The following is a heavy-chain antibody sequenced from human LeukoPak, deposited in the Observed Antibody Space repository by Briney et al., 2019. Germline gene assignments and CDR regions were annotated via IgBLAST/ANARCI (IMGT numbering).Heavy chain of an antibody. CDR2: INPNSGGT. Sequence: ASVKVSCKASGYTFTGYYMLWVRQAPGQGLEWMGWINPNSGGTNYAQKVQGRVTMTRDTSISTAYMELSRLRSDDTAVYYCARALTKTGKYSSSWYYFDYWGQGTLVTVSS. CDR3: ARALTKTGKYSSSWYYFDY. J-gene: IGHJ4*02. CDR1: GYTFTGYY. D-gene: IGHD6-13*01. V-gene: IGHV1-2*02.